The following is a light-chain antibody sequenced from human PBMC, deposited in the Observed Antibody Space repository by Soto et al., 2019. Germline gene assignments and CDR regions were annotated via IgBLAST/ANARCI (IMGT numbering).Light chain of an antibody. Sequence: IVLTQSPATLSLSPGERATLSCRASQSVNNFLAWYQQKPGQAPRLLMFGASTRATGIPARFTGSGSGTEFTLTISSLQSEDFAVYYCQQYNNWPRTFGQGTKVDIK. V-gene: IGKV3D-15*01. J-gene: IGKJ1*01. CDR2: GAS. CDR1: QSVNNF. CDR3: QQYNNWPRT.